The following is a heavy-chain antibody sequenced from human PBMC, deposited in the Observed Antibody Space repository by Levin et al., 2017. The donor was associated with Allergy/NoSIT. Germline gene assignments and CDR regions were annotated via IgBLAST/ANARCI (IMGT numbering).Heavy chain of an antibody. V-gene: IGHV3-23*01. Sequence: PGGSLRLSCAASGFTFSSYALTWVRQAPEKGLEWFSVISGGGGSTYYADFVKGRFTISRDDSRNTLYLQMNSLRAEDTAVYYCAREARAGAADYWGQGTLVTVSS. CDR1: GFTFSSYA. J-gene: IGHJ4*02. D-gene: IGHD6-19*01. CDR2: ISGGGGST. CDR3: AREARAGAADY.